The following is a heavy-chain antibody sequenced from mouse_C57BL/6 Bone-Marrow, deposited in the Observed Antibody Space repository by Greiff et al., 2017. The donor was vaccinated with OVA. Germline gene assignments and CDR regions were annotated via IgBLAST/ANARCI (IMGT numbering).Heavy chain of an antibody. V-gene: IGHV1-64*01. Sequence: QVHVKQPGAELVKPGASVKLSCKASGYTFTSYWMHWVKQRPGQGLEWIGMIHPNSGSNNYNEKFKSKATLTVDKSSSTAYMQLSILTSEYSAVYSCASPCSSGTASSMAYWGQGTSVTVSS. CDR3: ASPCSSGTASSMAY. D-gene: IGHD6-1*01. J-gene: IGHJ4*01. CDR1: GYTFTSYW. CDR2: IHPNSGSN.